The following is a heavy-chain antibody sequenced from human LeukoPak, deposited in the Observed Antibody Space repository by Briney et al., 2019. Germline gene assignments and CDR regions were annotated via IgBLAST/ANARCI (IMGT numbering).Heavy chain of an antibody. Sequence: SVKVSCKASGGTFNSFAISWVRQAPGQGREWVGRIIPMFGITNSTQKLQGRIAITTDESTSTAYMELSSLTSEDTAVYYCARENSWIRTYMDVWGKGTTVTVSS. D-gene: IGHD5-12*01. CDR3: ARENSWIRTYMDV. CDR1: GGTFNSFA. V-gene: IGHV1-69*05. CDR2: IIPMFGIT. J-gene: IGHJ6*03.